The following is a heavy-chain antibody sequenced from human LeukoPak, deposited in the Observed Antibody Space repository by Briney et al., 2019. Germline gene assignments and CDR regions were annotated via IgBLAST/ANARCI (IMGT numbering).Heavy chain of an antibody. J-gene: IGHJ4*02. CDR3: AREDYGEQNFDY. V-gene: IGHV4-34*01. D-gene: IGHD4-17*01. Sequence: PSETLSLSCAVYGGSFSGYYWSWIRQPPGKGLEWIGEINHSGSTNYNLSLKSRVTISVDTSKNQFSLKLSSVTAADTAVYYCAREDYGEQNFDYWGQGTLVTVSS. CDR2: INHSGST. CDR1: GGSFSGYY.